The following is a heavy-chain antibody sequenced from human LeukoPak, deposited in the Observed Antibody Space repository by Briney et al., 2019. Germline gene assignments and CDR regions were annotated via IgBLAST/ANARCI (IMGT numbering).Heavy chain of an antibody. V-gene: IGHV3-23*01. CDR3: AKGTPGHYFDY. Sequence: GGSLRLSCAASGFTFSSYAMRWVRQAPGKGLEWVSVISGSGDTTYYPDSVRGRFTISRDNSQNTLYLQMNSLRAEDTAMYFCAKGTPGHYFDYWGQGTLVTVSS. D-gene: IGHD2-2*01. CDR2: ISGSGDTT. J-gene: IGHJ4*02. CDR1: GFTFSSYA.